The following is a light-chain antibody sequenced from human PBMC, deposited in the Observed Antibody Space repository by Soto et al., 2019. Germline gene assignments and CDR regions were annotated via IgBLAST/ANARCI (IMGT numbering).Light chain of an antibody. CDR2: DVS. CDR1: SSDVGSYKD. CDR3: CAYAHTFYV. V-gene: IGLV2-11*01. Sequence: QSALTQPRSVSGSPGQSVTISCTGTSSDVGSYKDVSWYQHHPGKVPKLMIYDVSERPSGVPDRFSGSKSGNTASLTISGLQAEDEAFYHCCAYAHTFYVFGNWTKVTVL. J-gene: IGLJ1*01.